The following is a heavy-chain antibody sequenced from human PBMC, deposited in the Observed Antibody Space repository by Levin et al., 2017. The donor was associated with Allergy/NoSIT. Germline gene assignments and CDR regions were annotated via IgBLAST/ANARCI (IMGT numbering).Heavy chain of an antibody. CDR3: AREIITLWLRGDAFDI. CDR2: ISSSSSTI. Sequence: GGSLRLSCAASGFTFSSYSMNWVRQAPGKGLEWVSYISSSSSTIYYADSVKGRFTISRDNAKNSLYLQMNSLRAEDTAVYYCAREIITLWLRGDAFDIWGQGTMVTVSS. CDR1: GFTFSSYS. J-gene: IGHJ3*02. D-gene: IGHD5-18*01. V-gene: IGHV3-48*01.